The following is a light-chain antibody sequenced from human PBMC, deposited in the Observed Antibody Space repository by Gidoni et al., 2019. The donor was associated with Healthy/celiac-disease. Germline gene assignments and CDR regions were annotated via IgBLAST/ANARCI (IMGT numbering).Light chain of an antibody. CDR3: QQSYSTPQS. CDR2: AAS. V-gene: IGKV1-39*01. CDR1: QSISSY. J-gene: IGKJ2*03. Sequence: DIQLTQSPSSLSASVGARVTITCRASQSISSYLNWYQQKPGKAPKLLIYAASSLQSGVPSRFSGSGSGTDFTLTISSLQPEDFAIYYCQQSYSTPQSFEQGNKLEIK.